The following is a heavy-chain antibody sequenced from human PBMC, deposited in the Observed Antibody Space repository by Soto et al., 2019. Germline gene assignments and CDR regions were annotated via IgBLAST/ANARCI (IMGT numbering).Heavy chain of an antibody. J-gene: IGHJ6*02. D-gene: IGHD3-10*01. CDR1: GGAIISGGYY. CDR2: IYYSGST. V-gene: IGHV4-31*03. Sequence: SETLSLTCTVSGGAIISGGYYCVCIRQHPWNGLEWIGYIYYSGSTYYNPSLKSRVTISVDTSKNQFSLKLSSVTAADTAVYYCARDKRLGIFGEQQERWGYYYYGMDVWGQGTTVTVSS. CDR3: ARDKRLGIFGEQQERWGYYYYGMDV.